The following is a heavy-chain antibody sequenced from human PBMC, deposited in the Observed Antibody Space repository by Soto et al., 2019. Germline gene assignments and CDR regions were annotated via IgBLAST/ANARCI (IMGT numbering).Heavy chain of an antibody. CDR3: AKDKWVGDLLIDY. CDR2: VSGSGGST. Sequence: EVQLLESGGGLVQPGGSLRLSCEASGFIFSNYAMRWVRQAPGKGLEWVSAVSGSGGSTYYADSVKGRFTISRDNSKNTLYLEMDSLRVEDTAVYYCAKDKWVGDLLIDYWGQGTLVTVSS. V-gene: IGHV3-23*01. D-gene: IGHD3-10*01. J-gene: IGHJ4*02. CDR1: GFIFSNYA.